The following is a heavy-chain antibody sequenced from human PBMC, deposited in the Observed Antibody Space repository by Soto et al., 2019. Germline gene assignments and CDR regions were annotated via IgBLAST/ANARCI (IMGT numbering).Heavy chain of an antibody. J-gene: IGHJ4*02. CDR3: ARGSGWYYY. CDR1: GGSISSHY. CDR2: IYYSGNT. D-gene: IGHD6-19*01. V-gene: IGHV4-59*08. Sequence: QVQLQESGPGLVKSSETLSVTCTVSGGSISSHYWSWIRQPPGKGLEWIGYIYYSGNTNYNPSLTSRVTISVDPFKTQFSLKLNSVPAADTAVYYCARGSGWYYYWGQGTLVTVSS.